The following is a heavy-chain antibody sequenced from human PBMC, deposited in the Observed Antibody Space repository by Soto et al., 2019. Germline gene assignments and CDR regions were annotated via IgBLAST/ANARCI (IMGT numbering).Heavy chain of an antibody. D-gene: IGHD3-3*02. CDR2: SNEGSGNT. V-gene: IGHV1-3*01. CDR3: ARDDRTISGAVTLDY. Sequence: QVQLVQSGPEVKRPGASVRISCRTAGYSFKNYAIHWVRQAPGKKLAGRGWSNEGSGNTRYSHKFQGRMSIARDTSASTSYLDLRSLTSEDTAVYFCARDDRTISGAVTLDYWGPGTLVTVSS. CDR1: GYSFKNYA. J-gene: IGHJ4*02.